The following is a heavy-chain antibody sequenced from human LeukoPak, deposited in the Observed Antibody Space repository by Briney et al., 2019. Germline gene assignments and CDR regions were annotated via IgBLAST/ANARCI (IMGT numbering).Heavy chain of an antibody. J-gene: IGHJ5*02. CDR1: GESFSGYY. D-gene: IGHD6-19*01. CDR2: VYHTGST. V-gene: IGHV4-34*01. Sequence: SETLSLTCAVFGESFSGYYWNWIRQLPGKGLEWIGEVYHTGSTKYNPSLKSRVIMSVDTSKNQFSLKLSSVTAGDTAVYYCARGKDTGWFTGYFGPWGQGSLVTVSS. CDR3: ARGKDTGWFTGYFGP.